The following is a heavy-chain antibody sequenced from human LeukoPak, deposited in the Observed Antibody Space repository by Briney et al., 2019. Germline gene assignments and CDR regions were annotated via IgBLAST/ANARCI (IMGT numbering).Heavy chain of an antibody. CDR1: GGSISGYY. J-gene: IGHJ3*02. CDR2: IYYTGST. V-gene: IGHV4-59*12. Sequence: PSETLSLTCTVSGGSISGYYWSWIRQPPGKGLEWIGYIYYTGSTNYNPSLKSRVTISVDTSKNQFSLKLSSVTAADTAVYYCARGRHCSSTSCFPIRGDDSFDIWGQGTMVTVSS. CDR3: ARGRHCSSTSCFPIRGDDSFDI. D-gene: IGHD2-2*01.